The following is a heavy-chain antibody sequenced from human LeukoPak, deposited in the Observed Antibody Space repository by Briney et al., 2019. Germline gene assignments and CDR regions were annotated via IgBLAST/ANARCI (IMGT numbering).Heavy chain of an antibody. D-gene: IGHD3-22*01. Sequence: PSQPLSLTCTVSVGSITSGSDHWTWIPQPAGRGLEGIGRTYTSGSPNYNPSPQSRVTISVDTSKNQFSLKLSSVTAADTAVYYCARGSDYYDSSGYYQNWFDPWGQGTLVTVSS. CDR2: TYTSGSP. V-gene: IGHV4-61*02. CDR3: ARGSDYYDSSGYYQNWFDP. J-gene: IGHJ5*02. CDR1: VGSITSGSDH.